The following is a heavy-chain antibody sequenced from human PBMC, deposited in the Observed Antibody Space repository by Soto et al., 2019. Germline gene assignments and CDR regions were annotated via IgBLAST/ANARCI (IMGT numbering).Heavy chain of an antibody. CDR1: GFTFSSHG. Sequence: WGSLRLSCAASGFTFSSHGMFWVRQAPGKGLEWVALISYDGSNKYYADSVKGRFTISRDNSKNTLYLQMNSLRVEDMAVYYCAKGSSGTYYTDFDYWGQGTLVTV. CDR2: ISYDGSNK. V-gene: IGHV3-30*18. D-gene: IGHD1-26*01. J-gene: IGHJ4*02. CDR3: AKGSSGTYYTDFDY.